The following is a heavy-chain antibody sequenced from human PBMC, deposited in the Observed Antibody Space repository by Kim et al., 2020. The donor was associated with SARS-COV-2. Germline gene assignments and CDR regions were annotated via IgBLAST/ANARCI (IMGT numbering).Heavy chain of an antibody. V-gene: IGHV3-33*06. CDR3: AKDRAVAGYYYYGMDV. D-gene: IGHD6-19*01. CDR2: IWYDGSNK. Sequence: GGSLRLSCAASGFTFSSYGMHWVRQAPGKGLEWVAVIWYDGSNKYYADSVKGRFTISRDNSKNTLYLQMNSLRAEDTAVYYCAKDRAVAGYYYYGMDVWGQGTTFTVSS. CDR1: GFTFSSYG. J-gene: IGHJ6*02.